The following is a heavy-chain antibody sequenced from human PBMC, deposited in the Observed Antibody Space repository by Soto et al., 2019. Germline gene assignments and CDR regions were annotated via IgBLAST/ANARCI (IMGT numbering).Heavy chain of an antibody. D-gene: IGHD2-15*01. J-gene: IGHJ4*02. CDR1: GGTFGNSG. CDR3: ARAPLLSAETLHENYFDD. V-gene: IGHV1-69*01. CDR2: IIPIFDTT. Sequence: QVQLVQSGAEVKKPGSSLKVSCKASGGTFGNSGVSWVRQAPGQGPEWMGGIIPIFDTTNYGQKFQGRVTISVDDSTSYMELSSLRSEDTAVYYCARAPLLSAETLHENYFDDWFQGTQGTVSS.